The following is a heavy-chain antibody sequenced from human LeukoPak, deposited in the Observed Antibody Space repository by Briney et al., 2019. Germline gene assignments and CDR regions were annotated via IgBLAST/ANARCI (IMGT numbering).Heavy chain of an antibody. CDR3: ARDLYSGYDPIGGEDFDY. J-gene: IGHJ4*02. Sequence: SETLSLTCAVYGGSFSGYYWSWIRQPPGKGLEWIGEINHSGSTNYNPSLKSRVTISVDTSKNQFSLKLSSVTAADTAVYYCARDLYSGYDPIGGEDFDYWGQGTLVTVSS. D-gene: IGHD5-12*01. CDR1: GGSFSGYY. CDR2: INHSGST. V-gene: IGHV4-34*01.